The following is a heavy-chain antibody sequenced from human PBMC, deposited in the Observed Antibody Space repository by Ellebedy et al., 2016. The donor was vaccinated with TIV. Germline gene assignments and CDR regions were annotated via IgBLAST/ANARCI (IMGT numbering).Heavy chain of an antibody. V-gene: IGHV3-23*01. J-gene: IGHJ4*02. D-gene: IGHD2-21*01. CDR1: GFILSNFA. CDR2: ISDSGANT. CDR3: AKHIVAVPY. Sequence: GESLKISCVASGFILSNFAMNWVRQAPGKGLEWVSGISDSGANTYYSDSVKGRFTISRDNSKNTLYLQMNSLRAEDSAIYYCAKHIVAVPYWGQGTLVTVSS.